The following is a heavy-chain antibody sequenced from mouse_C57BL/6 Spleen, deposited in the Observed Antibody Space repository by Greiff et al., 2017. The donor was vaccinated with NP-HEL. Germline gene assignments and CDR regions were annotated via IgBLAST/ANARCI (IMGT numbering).Heavy chain of an antibody. CDR1: GFTFSSYA. V-gene: IGHV5-4*03. CDR3: ARGPDGYYEGYAMDY. Sequence: EVKLMESGGGLVKPGGSLKLSCAASGFTFSSYAMSWVRQTPEKRLEWVATISDGGSYTYYPDNVKGRFTISRDNAKNNLYLQMSHLKSEDTAMYYCARGPDGYYEGYAMDYWGQGTSVTVSS. D-gene: IGHD2-3*01. CDR2: ISDGGSYT. J-gene: IGHJ4*01.